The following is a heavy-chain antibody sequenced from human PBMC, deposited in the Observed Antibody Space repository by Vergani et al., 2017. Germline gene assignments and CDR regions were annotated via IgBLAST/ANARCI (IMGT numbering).Heavy chain of an antibody. D-gene: IGHD3-3*01. CDR2: IKQDGSEK. Sequence: EVQLVESGGGLVQPGGSLRLSCAASGFTFSSYWMSWVRQAPGKGLEGVANIKQDGSEKYYVDSVEGRFTISRDNAKYPLYLQMNSLRAEDTAVYYCAGSKYDFWSGPRDYYYYYYMDVWGKGTTVTVSS. V-gene: IGHV3-7*01. CDR1: GFTFSSYW. CDR3: AGSKYDFWSGPRDYYYYYYMDV. J-gene: IGHJ6*03.